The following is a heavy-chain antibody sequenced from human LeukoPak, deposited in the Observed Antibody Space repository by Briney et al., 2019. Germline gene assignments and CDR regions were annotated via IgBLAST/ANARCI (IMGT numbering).Heavy chain of an antibody. V-gene: IGHV1-8*01. CDR3: ARAKLIAARRVHTGNWFDP. Sequence: GASVKVSCRASGYTFTSYDINWVRQATGQGLEWMGWMNPNSGNTGYAQKFQGRVTMTRNTSISTAYMELSSLRSEDTAVYYCARAKLIAARRVHTGNWFDPWAREPWSPSPQ. J-gene: IGHJ5*02. D-gene: IGHD6-6*01. CDR1: GYTFTSYD. CDR2: MNPNSGNT.